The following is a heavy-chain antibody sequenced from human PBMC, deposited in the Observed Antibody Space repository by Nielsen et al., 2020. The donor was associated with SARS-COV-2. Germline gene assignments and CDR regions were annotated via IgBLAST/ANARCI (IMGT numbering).Heavy chain of an antibody. J-gene: IGHJ6*02. CDR2: IIPIFGTA. Sequence: SVKVSCKASGGTFSSYAISWVRQAPGQGLEWMGGIIPIFGTANYAQKFQGRVTITADESTSTAYMELSSLRSEDTAVYYCARCGEITMVREGIPYYYYGMDVWGQGTTVTVSS. V-gene: IGHV1-69*13. CDR3: ARCGEITMVREGIPYYYYGMDV. D-gene: IGHD3-10*01. CDR1: GGTFSSYA.